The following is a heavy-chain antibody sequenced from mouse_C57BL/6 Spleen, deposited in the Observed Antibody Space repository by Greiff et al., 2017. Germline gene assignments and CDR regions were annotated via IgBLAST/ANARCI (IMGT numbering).Heavy chain of an antibody. J-gene: IGHJ2*01. CDR1: GYTFTSYW. CDR2: IDPSDSET. CDR3: ARDDYYYFDY. D-gene: IGHD2-4*01. V-gene: IGHV1-52*01. Sequence: VQLQQPGAELVRPGSSVKLSCKASGYTFTSYWMHWVKQRPIQGLEWIGNIDPSDSETHYNQKFKDKATLTVDKSSSTAYMQLSSLTSEDSAVXYCARDDYYYFDYWGQGTTLTVSS.